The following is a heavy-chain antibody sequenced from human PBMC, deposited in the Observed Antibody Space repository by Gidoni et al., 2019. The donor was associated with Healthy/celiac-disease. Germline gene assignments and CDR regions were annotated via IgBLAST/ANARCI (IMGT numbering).Heavy chain of an antibody. J-gene: IGHJ5*02. D-gene: IGHD2-2*02. CDR1: CYTFPSYG. V-gene: IGHV1-18*01. CDR2: ISAYNGNT. CDR3: ARGSECSSTSCYRRGDWFDP. Sequence: QVQLVQSGAEVNKPGASVKVSCKASCYTFPSYGIIWVRQAPGQGLEWMGWISAYNGNTNYAQKLQGRVTMTTDTSTSTAYMELRSLRSDDTAVYYCARGSECSSTSCYRRGDWFDPWGQGTLVTVSS.